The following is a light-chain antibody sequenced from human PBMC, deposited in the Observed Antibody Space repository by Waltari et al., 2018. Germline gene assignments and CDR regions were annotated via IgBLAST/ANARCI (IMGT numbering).Light chain of an antibody. CDR3: QQYKSFPWT. CDR1: QSINSW. CDR2: KAS. Sequence: DIQMTQSPSTLSASVGDRVIISCRASQSINSWSAWSQHKPGKVPKLLIYKASTLESGVPSRFSGSGSGTEFTLTISSLQPDDFATYHCQQYKSFPWTFGQGTKVEIK. V-gene: IGKV1-5*03. J-gene: IGKJ1*01.